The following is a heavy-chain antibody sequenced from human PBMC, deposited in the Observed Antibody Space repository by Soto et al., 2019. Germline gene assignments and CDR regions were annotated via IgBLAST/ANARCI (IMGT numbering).Heavy chain of an antibody. CDR3: ARGSASETYYYDSSGYYIDY. D-gene: IGHD3-22*01. Sequence: PSETLSLTCTVSGGSISSGDYYWSWIRQPPGKGLEWIGYIYYSGSTYYNPSLKSRVTISVDTSKNQFSLKLSSVTAADTAVYYCARGSASETYYYDSSGYYIDYWGHGTLVTVSS. CDR1: GGSISSGDYY. CDR2: IYYSGST. J-gene: IGHJ4*01. V-gene: IGHV4-30-4*01.